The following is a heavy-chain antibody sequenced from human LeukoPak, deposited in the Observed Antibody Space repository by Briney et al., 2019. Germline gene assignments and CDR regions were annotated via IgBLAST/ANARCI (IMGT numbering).Heavy chain of an antibody. CDR2: IKQDGSEK. Sequence: SGGSLRLSCAASGFNFINYWMNWVRQAPGKGLEWVANIKQDGSEKYYVDSVKGRFIISRDNAKNSLYLQMNSLRAEDTAVYYCARDHRGIYSPFDYWGQGTLVTVSS. J-gene: IGHJ4*02. V-gene: IGHV3-7*01. CDR3: ARDHRGIYSPFDY. CDR1: GFNFINYW. D-gene: IGHD2-21*01.